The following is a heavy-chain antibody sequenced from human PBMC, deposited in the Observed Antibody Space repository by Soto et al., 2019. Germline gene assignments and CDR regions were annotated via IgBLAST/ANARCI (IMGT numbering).Heavy chain of an antibody. Sequence: LSLTCTVSGGSISSSSYYWGWIRQPPGKGLEWIGSIYYSGSTYYNPSLKSRVTISVDTSKNQFSLKLSSVTAADTAVYYCARHAGIAVAGTDFQHWGQGTLVTVSS. J-gene: IGHJ1*01. CDR3: ARHAGIAVAGTDFQH. CDR1: GGSISSSSYY. D-gene: IGHD6-19*01. V-gene: IGHV4-39*01. CDR2: IYYSGST.